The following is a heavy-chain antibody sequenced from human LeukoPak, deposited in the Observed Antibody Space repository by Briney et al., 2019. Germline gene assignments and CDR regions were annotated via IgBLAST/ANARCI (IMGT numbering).Heavy chain of an antibody. V-gene: IGHV1-18*01. CDR2: ISAYNGNT. D-gene: IGHD3-9*01. CDR1: GYTFTSYG. CDR3: ARDSILTGYDIPSHWFDP. J-gene: IGHJ5*02. Sequence: ASVKVSCKASGYTFTSYGVSWVRQAPGQGLEWMGWISAYNGNTNYAQKLQGRVTMTTDTSTSTAYMELRSLRSDDTAVYYCARDSILTGYDIPSHWFDPWGQGTLVTVSS.